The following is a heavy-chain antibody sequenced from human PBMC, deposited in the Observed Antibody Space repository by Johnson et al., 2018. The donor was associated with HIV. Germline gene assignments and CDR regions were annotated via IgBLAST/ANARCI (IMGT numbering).Heavy chain of an antibody. CDR1: GFTFKNYA. Sequence: QVQLVESGGGVVQPGRSLRLYCAASGFTFKNYAMHWVRQAPGERLEWVAVISYDGHIKYYADSVKGRFTISRDNSKSTLYLQINSLRAEDTAVYYCAREAYYARAFDLWGQGTMVTVSS. D-gene: IGHD3-3*01. V-gene: IGHV3-30*04. J-gene: IGHJ3*01. CDR2: ISYDGHIK. CDR3: AREAYYARAFDL.